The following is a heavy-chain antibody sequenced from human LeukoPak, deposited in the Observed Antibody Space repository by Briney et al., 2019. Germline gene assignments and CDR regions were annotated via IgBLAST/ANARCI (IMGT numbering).Heavy chain of an antibody. J-gene: IGHJ6*03. CDR2: IYSGGST. CDR3: ARSNPDSYGPYYYYYMDV. V-gene: IGHV3-53*01. CDR1: GFTVSSNY. Sequence: GGSLRLSCAASGFTVSSNYMSWVRQAQGKGLEWVSVIYSGGSTYYADSVKGRFTISRDNSKNTLYLQMNSLRAEDTAVYYCARSNPDSYGPYYYYYMDVWGKGTTVTISS. D-gene: IGHD5-18*01.